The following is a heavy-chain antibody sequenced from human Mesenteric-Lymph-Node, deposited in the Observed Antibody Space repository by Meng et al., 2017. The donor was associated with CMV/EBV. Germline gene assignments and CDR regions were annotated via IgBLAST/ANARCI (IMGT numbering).Heavy chain of an antibody. CDR1: GFTFSSYS. Sequence: GESLKISCAASGFTFSSYSMNWVRQAPGKGLEWVSYISSSSSTIYYADSVKGRITISRDNAKNSLYLQMNSLSAEDTAVYYCTAFDIVVVPAAIGLWGQGTLVTVSS. CDR3: TAFDIVVVPAAIGL. CDR2: ISSSSSTI. J-gene: IGHJ5*02. V-gene: IGHV3-48*04. D-gene: IGHD2-2*01.